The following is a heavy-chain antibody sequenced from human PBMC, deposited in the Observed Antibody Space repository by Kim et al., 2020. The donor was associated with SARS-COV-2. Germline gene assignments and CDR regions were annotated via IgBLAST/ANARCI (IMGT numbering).Heavy chain of an antibody. J-gene: IGHJ6*02. V-gene: IGHV3-74*01. D-gene: IGHD2-21*02. Sequence: GGSLRLSCAASGFTFSSYWMHWVRQAPGKGLVWVSRINSDGSSTSYADSAKGRFTISRDNAKNTLYLQMNSLRAEDTAVYYCAREHIVVVTAIRWSGMDVWGQGTTVTVSS. CDR3: AREHIVVVTAIRWSGMDV. CDR2: INSDGSST. CDR1: GFTFSSYW.